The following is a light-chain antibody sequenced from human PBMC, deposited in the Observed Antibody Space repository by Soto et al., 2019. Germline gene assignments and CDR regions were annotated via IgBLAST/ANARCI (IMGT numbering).Light chain of an antibody. CDR3: SSYTSSTSLLI. CDR1: YSDIGGYKH. J-gene: IGLJ1*01. V-gene: IGLV2-14*03. CDR2: DAS. Sequence: QSVLTQPASVSASPGQSITISCIGTYSDIGGYKHVSWYQQHPGKAPKLIIYDASSRPSGISNRFSASKSANTASLTISGLQDDDEADYYCSSYTSSTSLLIFGAGTKVTVL.